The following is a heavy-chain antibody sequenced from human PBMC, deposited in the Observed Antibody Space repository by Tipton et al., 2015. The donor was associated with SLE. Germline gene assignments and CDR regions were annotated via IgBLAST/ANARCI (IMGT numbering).Heavy chain of an antibody. CDR2: ISGSSSYI. CDR1: GFTFSGYA. V-gene: IGHV3-21*01. J-gene: IGHJ3*02. Sequence: SLRLSCAASGFTFSGYAMNWVRQAPGKGLEWVSSISGSSSYIYYADSLKGRFTISRDNAKNSLYLQMNSLRAEDTAVYYCARDVSSSWTGAFDIWGQGTMVTVSS. CDR3: ARDVSSSWTGAFDI. D-gene: IGHD6-13*01.